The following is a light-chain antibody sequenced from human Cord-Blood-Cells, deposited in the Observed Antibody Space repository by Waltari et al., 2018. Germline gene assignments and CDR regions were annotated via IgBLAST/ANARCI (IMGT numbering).Light chain of an antibody. Sequence: EIVMTQSPATLSVSPGESATLSCRASQNVSSNLAWYQQKPGQAPRLLIYGASTRATGIPARFSGSGSGTEFTLTISSLQSEDFAVYYCQQYNNWSTFGPGTKVDIK. J-gene: IGKJ3*01. V-gene: IGKV3-15*01. CDR3: QQYNNWST. CDR1: QNVSSN. CDR2: GAS.